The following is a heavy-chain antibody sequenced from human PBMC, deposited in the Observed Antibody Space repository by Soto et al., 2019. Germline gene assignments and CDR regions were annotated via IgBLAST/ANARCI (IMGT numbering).Heavy chain of an antibody. CDR3: ARCSGSYSRFDY. Sequence: GASVKVSCKASGGTFSSYAISWVRQAPGQGLGWMGGIIPIFGTANYAQKFQGRVTITADESTSTAYMELSSLRSEDTAVYYCARCSGSYSRFDYWGQGTLVTVSS. V-gene: IGHV1-69*13. D-gene: IGHD1-26*01. CDR1: GGTFSSYA. J-gene: IGHJ4*02. CDR2: IIPIFGTA.